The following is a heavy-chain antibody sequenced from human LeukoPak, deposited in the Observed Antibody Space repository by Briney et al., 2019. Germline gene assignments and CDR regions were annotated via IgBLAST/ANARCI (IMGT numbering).Heavy chain of an antibody. CDR3: ARDKSVNWGLFDY. D-gene: IGHD7-27*01. J-gene: IGHJ4*02. CDR2: ISYSGGP. V-gene: IGHV4-39*07. CDR1: GGSISSNNYY. Sequence: SETLSLTCTVSGGSISSNNYYWGWIRQPPGKGLEWIGSISYSGGPYYNPSLKSRVTISLDTSRSQFSLKLNYMTDADTPVYYCARDKSVNWGLFDYWGQGIPVTVSS.